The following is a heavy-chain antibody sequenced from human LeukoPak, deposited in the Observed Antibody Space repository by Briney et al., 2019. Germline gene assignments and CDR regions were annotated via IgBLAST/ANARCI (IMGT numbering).Heavy chain of an antibody. V-gene: IGHV1-8*01. Sequence: ASVKVSCKASGYTFTSYDINWVRQATGQGLEWMGWMNPNSGNTGYAQKFQGRVTMTRNTPISTAYMELSSLRSEDTAVYYCARGPYVDTAMATDYWGQGTLVTVSS. J-gene: IGHJ4*02. CDR2: MNPNSGNT. CDR3: ARGPYVDTAMATDY. D-gene: IGHD5-18*01. CDR1: GYTFTSYD.